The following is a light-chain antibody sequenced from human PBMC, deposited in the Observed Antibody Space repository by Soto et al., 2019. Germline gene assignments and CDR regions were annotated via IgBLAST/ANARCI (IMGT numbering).Light chain of an antibody. CDR1: SSDVGGYDY. Sequence: QSALTRPPSASGSPGQSVTISCTGTSSDVGGYDYVSWYQQHPGKAPKLMIYEVTIRPSGVSDRFSGSKSGNTAPLTVSGLQAEDEADYYCSSYTGGNPSYVFGTGTKVTV. J-gene: IGLJ1*01. V-gene: IGLV2-8*01. CDR2: EVT. CDR3: SSYTGGNPSYV.